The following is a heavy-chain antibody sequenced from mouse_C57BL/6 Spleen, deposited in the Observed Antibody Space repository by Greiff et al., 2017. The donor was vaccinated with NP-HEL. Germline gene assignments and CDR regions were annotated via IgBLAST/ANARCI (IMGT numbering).Heavy chain of an antibody. D-gene: IGHD1-1*01. J-gene: IGHJ4*01. CDR3: ARDTTVVEAMDY. CDR1: GYTFTSYG. V-gene: IGHV1-81*01. Sequence: VKLMESGAELARPGASVKLSCKASGYTFTSYGISWVKQRTGQGLEWIGEIYPRSGNTYYNEKFKGKATLTADKSSSTAYMELRSLTSEDSAVYFCARDTTVVEAMDYWGQGTSVTVSS. CDR2: IYPRSGNT.